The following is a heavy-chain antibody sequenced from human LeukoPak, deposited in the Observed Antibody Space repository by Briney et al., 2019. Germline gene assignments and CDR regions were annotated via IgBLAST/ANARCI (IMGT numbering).Heavy chain of an antibody. CDR1: GYTLSDLA. CDR2: LDPEDGEA. CDR3: ATRNSGDYGAFDI. D-gene: IGHD4-17*01. V-gene: IGHV1-24*01. J-gene: IGHJ3*02. Sequence: ASVKVSCKVSGYTLSDLAMHWVRQAPGKGLEWMGGLDPEDGEAIYAQPLQGRVTMTEDTSTDTAYMELSSLRSEDTAVYYCATRNSGDYGAFDIWGPGTMVTVSS.